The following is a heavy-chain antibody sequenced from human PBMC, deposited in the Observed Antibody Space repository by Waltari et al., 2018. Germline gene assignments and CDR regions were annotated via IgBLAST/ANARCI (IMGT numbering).Heavy chain of an antibody. CDR3: ATYIGASVGTAAFDV. V-gene: IGHV4-39*01. Sequence: QLQLQESGPRLVRPPATLSLICRVRGVSLSSNTRYRAWIRPSPGQGLEWLGTVSYSGTTYISPSLKSRVSVSRDTSKNQVSLILGSVTAADMAVYYCATYIGASVGTAAFDVWGQGTMVTVSS. J-gene: IGHJ3*01. D-gene: IGHD5-12*01. CDR1: GVSLSSNTRY. CDR2: VSYSGTT.